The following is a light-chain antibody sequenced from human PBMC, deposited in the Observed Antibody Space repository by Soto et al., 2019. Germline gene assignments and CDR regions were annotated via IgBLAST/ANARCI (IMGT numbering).Light chain of an antibody. CDR3: QQYSDSPPT. V-gene: IGKV3D-15*01. Sequence: DIVMTQSPVTLSVSPGARAPLSCRASQTIGSNLAWYQQHHGQPPRLLIYDAINRATGIPGRFRGSGSGTEFTLSIRSLQAEDFAMYYCQQYSDSPPTFGQGTKVDIK. CDR2: DAI. CDR1: QTIGSN. J-gene: IGKJ1*01.